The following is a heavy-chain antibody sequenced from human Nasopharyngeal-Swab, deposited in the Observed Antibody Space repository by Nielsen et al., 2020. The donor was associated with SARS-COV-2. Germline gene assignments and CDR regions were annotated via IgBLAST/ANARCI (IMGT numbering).Heavy chain of an antibody. CDR1: GYSISSGYY. J-gene: IGHJ4*02. Sequence: SETLSLTCAVSGYSISSGYYWGWIRQSPGKGLEWIGSIYHSGSTYYNPSLKSRVTISVDTSKNQFSLKLSSVTAADTAVYYCARRETPGMATIRFDYWGQGTLVPSPQ. V-gene: IGHV4-38-2*01. D-gene: IGHD5-24*01. CDR3: ARRETPGMATIRFDY. CDR2: IYHSGST.